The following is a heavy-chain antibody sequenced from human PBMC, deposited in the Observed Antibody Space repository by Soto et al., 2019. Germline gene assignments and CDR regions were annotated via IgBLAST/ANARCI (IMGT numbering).Heavy chain of an antibody. D-gene: IGHD6-19*01. CDR2: IIGGGDNT. CDR1: GLIFSSSA. J-gene: IGHJ4*02. Sequence: HPGGSLRLSCAASGLIFSSSAMSWVRQAPGKGLEWVSGIIGGGDNTKYADSVKGRFSISRDNSQNTLYLQMNSLTDADTAVYYCAKSASGWYRFHYWGRGALVTVSS. V-gene: IGHV3-23*01. CDR3: AKSASGWYRFHY.